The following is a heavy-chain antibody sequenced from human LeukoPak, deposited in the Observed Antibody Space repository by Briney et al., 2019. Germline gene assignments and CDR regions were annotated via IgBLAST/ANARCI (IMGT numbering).Heavy chain of an antibody. Sequence: SETLSLTCTVSGGSVSSGSYYWSWIRQPPGKGLEWIGYIYYSGSTNYNPSLKSRVTISLDTSKNQFSLKLSSVTAADTAVYYCARDPMDSSSWYPFDYWGQGTLVTVSS. CDR1: GGSVSSGSYY. J-gene: IGHJ4*02. D-gene: IGHD6-13*01. V-gene: IGHV4-61*01. CDR2: IYYSGST. CDR3: ARDPMDSSSWYPFDY.